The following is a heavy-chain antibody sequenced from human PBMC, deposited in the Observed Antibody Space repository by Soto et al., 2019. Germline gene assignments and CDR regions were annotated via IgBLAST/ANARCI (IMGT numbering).Heavy chain of an antibody. CDR1: GHTFTSYY. CDR3: ARVITMVRGAESYFDY. CDR2: INPSGGST. V-gene: IGHV1-46*01. Sequence: RASVKVSCKASGHTFTSYYMHWVRQAPGQGLEWMGIINPSGGSTSYAQKFQGRVTMTRDTSTSTVYMELSSLRSEDTAVYYCARVITMVRGAESYFDYWGQGTLVTVSS. J-gene: IGHJ4*02. D-gene: IGHD3-10*01.